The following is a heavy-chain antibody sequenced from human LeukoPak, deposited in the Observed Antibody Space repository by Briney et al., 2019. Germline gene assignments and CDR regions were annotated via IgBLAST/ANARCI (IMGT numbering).Heavy chain of an antibody. CDR1: GFTFNTYT. V-gene: IGHV3-21*01. Sequence: GGSLRLSCAASGFTFNTYTMSWVRQAPGKGLEWVSSINSRSTKKYYADSVKGRFTVSRDNTKSSLYLQMDSLRAEDTAVYFGAKESGDCGADCLALNDYWGQGTLVTVSS. D-gene: IGHD2-21*02. J-gene: IGHJ4*02. CDR2: INSRSTKK. CDR3: AKESGDCGADCLALNDY.